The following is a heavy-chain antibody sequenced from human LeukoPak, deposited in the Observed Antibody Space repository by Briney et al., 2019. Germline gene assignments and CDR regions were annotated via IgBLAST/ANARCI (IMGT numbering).Heavy chain of an antibody. D-gene: IGHD6-13*01. J-gene: IGHJ4*02. Sequence: SETLSLTCTVSGGSISSSSYNWGWIRQPPGKGLEWIGTIYYSGSTYYNPSLKSRVTISVDTSKNQFSLKLSSVTAADTAVYYCARRGMAAAGFFDYWGQGTLVTVSS. V-gene: IGHV4-39*01. CDR2: IYYSGST. CDR1: GGSISSSSYN. CDR3: ARRGMAAAGFFDY.